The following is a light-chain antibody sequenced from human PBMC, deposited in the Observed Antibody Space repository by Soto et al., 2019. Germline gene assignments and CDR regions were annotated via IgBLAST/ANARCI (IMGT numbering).Light chain of an antibody. CDR1: QSVLYSSNNKNY. V-gene: IGKV4-1*01. Sequence: IVMTQSPDSLAGSLGERATINCKSSQSVLYSSNNKNYLAWYQQKPGQPTKLLIYCASTRESGVPDRVSGSGSGTDFTLTICGLQAEYVSVYYGQQDYSTPLAFGGGTKVEIK. CDR2: CAS. CDR3: QQDYSTPLA. J-gene: IGKJ4*01.